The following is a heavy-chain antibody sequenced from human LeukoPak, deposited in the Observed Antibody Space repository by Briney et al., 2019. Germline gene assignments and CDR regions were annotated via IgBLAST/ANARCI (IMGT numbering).Heavy chain of an antibody. J-gene: IGHJ4*02. CDR3: ALLMMYAIDFDS. D-gene: IGHD2-8*01. V-gene: IGHV3-30*02. Sequence: GGSLRLSCAASGFTFSSYGMHWVRQAPGKGLEWVAFIRFDGSNKYYADSVKGRFTISRDNSKNTVYLQMNSLRAEDTAIYYCALLMMYAIDFDSWGQGTLVTASS. CDR2: IRFDGSNK. CDR1: GFTFSSYG.